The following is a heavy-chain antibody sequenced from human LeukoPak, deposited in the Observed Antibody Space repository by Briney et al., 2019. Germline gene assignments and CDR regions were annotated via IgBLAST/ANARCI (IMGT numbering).Heavy chain of an antibody. V-gene: IGHV3-74*01. CDR1: GNYW. Sequence: GGSLRLSCAASGNYWMHWVRQVPGKGLVWVSHINSDGSWISYADSVKGRFTISRDNAKNTLYLQMNSLRAEDTAVYYCATSLGPLTDYWGQGTLVTVSS. CDR2: INSDGSWI. D-gene: IGHD7-27*01. CDR3: ATSLGPLTDY. J-gene: IGHJ4*02.